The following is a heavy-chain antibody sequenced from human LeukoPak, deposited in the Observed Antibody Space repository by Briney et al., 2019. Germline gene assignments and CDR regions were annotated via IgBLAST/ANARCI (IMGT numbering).Heavy chain of an antibody. CDR1: GFTVSSTY. Sequence: GGSLRLSCAASGFTVSSTYMSWVRQAPGKGLEWVSVIYSGGNIYYIDSVKGRFIISRDTSKNTLYLQMNSLRAEDTAVYFCASRHCSGGGCYFAGADPFDYWGQGTLVTVSS. CDR2: IYSGGNI. V-gene: IGHV3-53*01. J-gene: IGHJ4*02. CDR3: ASRHCSGGGCYFAGADPFDY. D-gene: IGHD2-15*01.